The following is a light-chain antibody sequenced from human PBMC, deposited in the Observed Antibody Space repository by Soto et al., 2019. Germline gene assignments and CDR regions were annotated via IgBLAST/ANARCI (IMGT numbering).Light chain of an antibody. Sequence: EIVMTQSPATLSVSPGERATLSCRASQSVSSNLAWYQQKPGQAPRLLIYGASTRATGIPARFSGSGSGTEFTLTISSLQSEDFAVYYCQQYNNWPRGAITFGQGTRLEIK. CDR1: QSVSSN. CDR2: GAS. CDR3: QQYNNWPRGAIT. V-gene: IGKV3-15*01. J-gene: IGKJ5*01.